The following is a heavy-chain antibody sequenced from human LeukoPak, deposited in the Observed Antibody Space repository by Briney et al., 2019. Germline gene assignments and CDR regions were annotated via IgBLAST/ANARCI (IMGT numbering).Heavy chain of an antibody. Sequence: PSETLSLTCSVSGGSIGRYWWSWIRQPPGKGLEWIGYIYYSGSTNYNPSLKSRVTISVDTSKNQFSLKLSSVTAADTAVYYCARAARYSGYSDYWGQGTLVTVSS. J-gene: IGHJ4*02. CDR2: IYYSGST. CDR3: ARAARYSGYSDY. CDR1: GGSIGRYW. V-gene: IGHV4-59*01. D-gene: IGHD1-26*01.